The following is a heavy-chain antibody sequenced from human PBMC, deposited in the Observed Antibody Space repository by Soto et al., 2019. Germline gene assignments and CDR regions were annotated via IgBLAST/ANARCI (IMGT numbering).Heavy chain of an antibody. CDR3: AADITSVVVANTFDY. V-gene: IGHV1-58*01. J-gene: IGHJ4*02. CDR2: IVVGSGNT. Sequence: GASVKVSCKASGFTFTSSAVQWVRQARGQRLEWIGWIVVGSGNTNYAQKFQERVTITRDMSTSTAYMELSSLRSEDTAVYYCAADITSVVVANTFDYWGQGTLVTAPQ. CDR1: GFTFTSSA. D-gene: IGHD2-15*01.